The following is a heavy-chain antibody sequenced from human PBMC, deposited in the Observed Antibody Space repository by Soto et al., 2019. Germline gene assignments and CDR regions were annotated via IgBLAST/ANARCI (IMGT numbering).Heavy chain of an antibody. J-gene: IGHJ4*02. Sequence: EVQLVESGGGLIQPGGSLRLSYAASGFSISSSSNYMSWVRQAPGKGLEWVSVIYSDGTTYYADSVKGRFTISRDNSKNTLYLQMNNLRADDTAVYYCVGFYFDYWGQGTLVTVSS. CDR2: IYSDGTT. CDR3: VGFYFDY. CDR1: GFSISSSSNY. V-gene: IGHV3-53*01.